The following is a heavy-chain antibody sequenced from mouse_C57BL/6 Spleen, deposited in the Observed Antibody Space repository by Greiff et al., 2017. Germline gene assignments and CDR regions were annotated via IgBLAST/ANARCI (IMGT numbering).Heavy chain of an antibody. CDR2: ISDGGSYT. J-gene: IGHJ3*01. CDR1: GFTFSSYA. CDR3: ARGEGRLTGID. V-gene: IGHV5-4*03. D-gene: IGHD4-1*01. Sequence: EVKLVESGGGLVKPGGSLKLSCAASGFTFSSYAMSWVRQTPEKRLEWVATISDGGSYTYYPDNVKGRFTISRDTAKNNLYLQMSHLKSEDTAMYYCARGEGRLTGIDWGQGTLVTVSA.